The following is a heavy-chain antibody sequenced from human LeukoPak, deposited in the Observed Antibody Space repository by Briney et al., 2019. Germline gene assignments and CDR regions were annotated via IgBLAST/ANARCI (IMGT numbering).Heavy chain of an antibody. CDR3: ARVSPPSLYYVDYDY. CDR1: GGSISSYY. CDR2: IYYSGST. Sequence: SETLSLTCTVSGGSISSYYWSWIRQPPGKGLEWIGYIYYSGSTNYNPSLKSRVTISVDTSKNQFSLKLSPVTAADTAVYYCARVSPPSLYYVDYDYWGQGTLVTVSS. D-gene: IGHD4-17*01. V-gene: IGHV4-59*01. J-gene: IGHJ4*02.